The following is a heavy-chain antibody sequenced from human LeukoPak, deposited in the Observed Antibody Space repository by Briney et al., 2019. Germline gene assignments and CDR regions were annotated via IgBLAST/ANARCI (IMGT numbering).Heavy chain of an antibody. V-gene: IGHV4-34*01. CDR2: INHSGST. Sequence: SQTLSLTCAVYGGSFSGYYWSWIRQPPGKGLEWIGGINHSGSTNYNPSLKSRVTISVDTSKNQFSLKLSSVTAADTAVYYCARDGVRRMFYYGSGSYRVAFDIWGQGTMVTVSS. CDR3: ARDGVRRMFYYGSGSYRVAFDI. CDR1: GGSFSGYY. D-gene: IGHD3-10*01. J-gene: IGHJ3*02.